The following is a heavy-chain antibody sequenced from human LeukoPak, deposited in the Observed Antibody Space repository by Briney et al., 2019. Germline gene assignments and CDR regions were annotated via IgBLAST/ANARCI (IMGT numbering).Heavy chain of an antibody. CDR1: GYTFTGYY. Sequence: ASVKVSCKASGYTFTGYYMHWVRQAPGQGLEWMGWINPNSGGTNFAQRFQGRVTMTRDTSISTAYMELSRLRFDDTAVYYCARQVGGSYYFDYWGQGTLVTVSS. J-gene: IGHJ4*02. CDR2: INPNSGGT. V-gene: IGHV1-2*02. CDR3: ARQVGGSYYFDY. D-gene: IGHD1-26*01.